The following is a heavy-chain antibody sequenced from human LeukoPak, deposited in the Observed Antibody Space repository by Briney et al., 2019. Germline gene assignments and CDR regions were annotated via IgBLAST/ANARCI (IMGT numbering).Heavy chain of an antibody. Sequence: GGSLRLSCAASGLTFSSYEMNWVRQAPGKGLEWVSYISSSGSSIYYADSVKGRFTISRDNAKKSLYLQMHSLRAEDTAVYYCARDSHKFDSSGYYPDAFDIWGQGAMVTVSS. CDR3: ARDSHKFDSSGYYPDAFDI. CDR1: GLTFSSYE. CDR2: ISSSGSSI. V-gene: IGHV3-48*03. J-gene: IGHJ3*02. D-gene: IGHD3-22*01.